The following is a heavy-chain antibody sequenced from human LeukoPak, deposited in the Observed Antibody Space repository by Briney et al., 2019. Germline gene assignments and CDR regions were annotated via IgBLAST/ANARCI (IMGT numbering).Heavy chain of an antibody. Sequence: ASVKVSCKTSGYSFTDYYIHWVRQAPGQGLEWVGWINPNSGGTNYAQKFQGRVTMTRDTSIRTTYMDLSRLISDDTAVYYCARGVPVGLNYFDYWGQGTLVTVSS. CDR1: GYSFTDYY. CDR2: INPNSGGT. J-gene: IGHJ4*02. D-gene: IGHD2-2*01. CDR3: ARGVPVGLNYFDY. V-gene: IGHV1-2*02.